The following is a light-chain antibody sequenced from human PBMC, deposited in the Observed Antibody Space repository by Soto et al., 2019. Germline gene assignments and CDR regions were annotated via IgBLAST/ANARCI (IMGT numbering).Light chain of an antibody. V-gene: IGKV3-11*01. J-gene: IGKJ1*01. CDR2: DAS. CDR3: QQRSNWWT. Sequence: EIMLTQSPATLSLSPGERATLSCRASQSVSSYLAWYQQKPGQAPRLLIYDASNRATGIPVRFSGSGSGTDFTLTISSLEPEDFAVYYCQQRSNWWTFGQGTKVDIK. CDR1: QSVSSY.